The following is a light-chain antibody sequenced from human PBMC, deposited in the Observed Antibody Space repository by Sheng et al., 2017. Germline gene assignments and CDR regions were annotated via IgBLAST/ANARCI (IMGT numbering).Light chain of an antibody. CDR1: QSVSSY. CDR2: GAS. Sequence: EMVMTQSPATLSVSPGERATLSCRASQSVSSYLAWYQQKPGQAPRLLIYGASSRATGIPDRFSGSGSGTDFTLTISRLEPEDFAVYYCQQYGSSPLTFGGGTKVEIK. J-gene: IGKJ4*01. V-gene: IGKV3-20*01. CDR3: QQYGSSPLT.